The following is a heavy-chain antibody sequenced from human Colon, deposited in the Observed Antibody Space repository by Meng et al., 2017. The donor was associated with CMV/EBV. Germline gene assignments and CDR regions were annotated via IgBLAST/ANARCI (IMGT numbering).Heavy chain of an antibody. D-gene: IGHD6-13*01. CDR2: ISAYNGNT. CDR3: ARDRWEYSSSWTPQNWWFDP. J-gene: IGHJ5*02. V-gene: IGHV1-18*01. CDR1: GYTFTKCA. Sequence: ASVKVSCKASGYTFTKCAISWVRQAPGQGLEWMGWISAYNGNTNYAQKLQGRVTMTTDTSTSTAYMELRSLRSDDTAVYYCARDRWEYSSSWTPQNWWFDPWGQGTLVTVSS.